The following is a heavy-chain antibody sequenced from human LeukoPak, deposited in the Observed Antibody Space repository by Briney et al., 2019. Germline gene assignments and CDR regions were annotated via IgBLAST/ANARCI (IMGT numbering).Heavy chain of an antibody. CDR2: IIPIFGTA. J-gene: IGHJ6*02. V-gene: IGHV1-69*13. D-gene: IGHD2-2*01. CDR1: GGTFSSYA. CDR3: ARGRAPAAKSHYYGMDV. Sequence: SVKVSCKASGGTFSSYAISWVRQAPGQGPEWMGGIIPIFGTANYAQKFQGRVTITADESTSTAYMELSSLRSEDTAVYYCARGRAPAAKSHYYGMDVWGQGTTVTVSS.